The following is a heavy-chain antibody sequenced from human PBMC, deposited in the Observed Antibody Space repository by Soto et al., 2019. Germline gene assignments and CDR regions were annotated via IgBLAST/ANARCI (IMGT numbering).Heavy chain of an antibody. CDR1: GGSISSGDYY. D-gene: IGHD3-22*01. Sequence: QVQLQESGPGLVKPSQTLSLTCTVSGGSISSGDYYWSWIRQPPGKGLEWIGYIYYSGSTYYNPSLKSRVNISVDTSKNQFSLKLSSVTAADTAVYYCARGDYDSSGYYGPLDYWGQGTLVTVSS. CDR3: ARGDYDSSGYYGPLDY. CDR2: IYYSGST. V-gene: IGHV4-30-4*01. J-gene: IGHJ4*02.